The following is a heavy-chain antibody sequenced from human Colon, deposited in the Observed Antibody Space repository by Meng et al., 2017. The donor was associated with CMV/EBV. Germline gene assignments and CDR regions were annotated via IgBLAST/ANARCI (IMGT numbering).Heavy chain of an antibody. J-gene: IGHJ6*02. CDR1: GFSLSTSGMC. V-gene: IGHV2-70*20. CDR3: ARSYSSSPYYYGMDV. Sequence: SGPTLAKPTQTLTLTCTFSGFSLSTSGMCVSWVRQPPGKALEWLALIDWDDDKYYSTSLKTRLTISKDTSKNQVVLTMTNMDPVDTATYYCARSYSSSPYYYGMDVWGQGTTVTVSS. CDR2: IDWDDDK. D-gene: IGHD6-6*01.